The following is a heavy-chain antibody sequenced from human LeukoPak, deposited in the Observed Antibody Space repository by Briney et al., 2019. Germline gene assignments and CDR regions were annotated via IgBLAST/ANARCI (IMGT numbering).Heavy chain of an antibody. J-gene: IGHJ6*03. CDR1: GFTFSAFG. D-gene: IGHD3/OR15-3a*01. V-gene: IGHV3-21*06. CDR2: ISSSSSYI. CDR3: ATSGVEFLDWQYYYMDV. Sequence: GGSLILSCAASGFTFSAFGMNWVRQAPGKGLEWVSSISSSSSYIYYADSVKGRFTISRDNAKNSLYLEMNSLRAEDTAVYFCATSGVEFLDWQYYYMDVWGKGTTVTVSS.